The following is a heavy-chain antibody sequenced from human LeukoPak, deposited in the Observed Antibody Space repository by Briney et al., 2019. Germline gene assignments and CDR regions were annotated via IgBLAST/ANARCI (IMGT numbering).Heavy chain of an antibody. J-gene: IGHJ3*02. CDR3: ASTKLLWSGESIDAFDI. D-gene: IGHD3-10*01. CDR2: IYYSGST. V-gene: IGHV4-39*01. Sequence: SQTLSLTCAVSGGSISSSSYYWGWIRQPPGKGLEWIGSIYYSGSTYYNPSLKSRVTISVDTSKNQFSLKLSSVTAADTAVYYCASTKLLWSGESIDAFDIWGQGTMVTVSS. CDR1: GGSISSSSYY.